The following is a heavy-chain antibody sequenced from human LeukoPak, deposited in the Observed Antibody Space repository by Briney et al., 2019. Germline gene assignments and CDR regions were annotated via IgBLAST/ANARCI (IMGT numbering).Heavy chain of an antibody. CDR2: ISAYNGNT. J-gene: IGHJ4*02. Sequence: VALVKVSCKASGYTFTSYGISWVRQAPGQGLEWMGWISAYNGNTNYAQKLQGRVTMTTDTSTSTAYMELRSLRSDDTAVYYRARSQRTTVTTRLIYWGQGTLVTVSS. D-gene: IGHD4-17*01. CDR1: GYTFTSYG. V-gene: IGHV1-18*01. CDR3: ARSQRTTVTTRLIY.